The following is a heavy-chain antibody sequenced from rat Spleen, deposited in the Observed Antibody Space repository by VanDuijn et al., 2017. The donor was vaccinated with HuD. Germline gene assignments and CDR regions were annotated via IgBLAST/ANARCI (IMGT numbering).Heavy chain of an antibody. J-gene: IGHJ2*01. CDR3: ARARTYYGYNSYYFDY. V-gene: IGHV2-32*01. CDR1: GFTFSNYD. CDR2: IWTGGNT. Sequence: VQLVESGGGLVQPGGSLRLSCAASGFTFSNYDMAWVRQPPGKGLEWMGVIWTGGNTAYNSLLKSRLSISRDTSKSQVFLKMNSLQTEDTATYYCARARTYYGYNSYYFDYWGQGVMVTVSS. D-gene: IGHD1-9*01.